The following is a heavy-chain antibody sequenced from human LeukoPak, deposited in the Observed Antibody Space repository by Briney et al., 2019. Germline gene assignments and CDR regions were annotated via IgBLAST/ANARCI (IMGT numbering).Heavy chain of an antibody. J-gene: IGHJ4*02. CDR3: ARGAGSSWFDY. V-gene: IGHV1-2*02. D-gene: IGHD6-13*01. CDR2: INPNNGGT. CDR1: GYTFTGNY. Sequence: ASVTVSCKASGYTFTGNYIHWVRQAPGQGLEWMGWINPNNGGTVYAQRFQGRVTMTRDTSISTAYMDLNRLTSEDTAVYYCARGAGSSWFDYWGQGTLVTVSS.